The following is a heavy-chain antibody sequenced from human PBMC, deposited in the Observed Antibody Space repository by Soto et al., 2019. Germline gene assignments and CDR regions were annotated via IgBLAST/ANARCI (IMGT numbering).Heavy chain of an antibody. CDR2: IYYSGST. CDR3: ARERGRGYGDYVWAAFDI. V-gene: IGHV4-59*01. J-gene: IGHJ3*02. Sequence: QVQLQESGPGLVKPSETLSLTCTVSGGSISSYYWSWIRQPPGKGLEWIGYIYYSGSTNYNPSLKSRVTISVDTSKNQFSLKLSSVTAADTAVYYCARERGRGYGDYVWAAFDIWGQGTMVTVSS. D-gene: IGHD4-17*01. CDR1: GGSISSYY.